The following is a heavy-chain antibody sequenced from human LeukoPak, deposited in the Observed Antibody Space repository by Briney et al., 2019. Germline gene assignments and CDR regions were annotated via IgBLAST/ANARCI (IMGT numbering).Heavy chain of an antibody. CDR2: IQSKTDGGKT. Sequence: GGSLRRSCAASGFTFSNAWMIWVGQAPGKGREWGGRIQSKTDGGKTDYAAPVKGRFTISRDDSKNTLYLQMNSLQTEDTAIYYCTTGIRGDWGQGTLVTVSS. CDR1: GFTFSNAW. D-gene: IGHD3-3*02. V-gene: IGHV3-15*01. CDR3: TTGIRGD. J-gene: IGHJ4*02.